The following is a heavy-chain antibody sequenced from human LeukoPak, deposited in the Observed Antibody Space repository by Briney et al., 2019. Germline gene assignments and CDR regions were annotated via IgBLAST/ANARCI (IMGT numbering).Heavy chain of an antibody. CDR3: ARVGGYDTHFDY. CDR1: GGTFSSYA. D-gene: IGHD5-12*01. Sequence: SVKVSCKASGGTFSSYAISWARQAPGQGLEWMRGIIPIFGTANYAQKFQGRVTITADESTSTAYMELSSLRSEDTAVYYCARVGGYDTHFDYWGQGTLVTVSS. CDR2: IIPIFGTA. J-gene: IGHJ4*02. V-gene: IGHV1-69*13.